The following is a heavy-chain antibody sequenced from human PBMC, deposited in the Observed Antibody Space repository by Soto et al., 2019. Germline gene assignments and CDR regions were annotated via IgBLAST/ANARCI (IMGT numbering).Heavy chain of an antibody. CDR3: ARQRTSVVTQAYFDV. V-gene: IGHV4-39*01. J-gene: IGHJ4*02. D-gene: IGHD2-21*02. Sequence: SETLSLTCTVTGDSISSRSYYWGWIRQPPGKGLEWIGSIYYSGSTYNNPSLRSRVSMSIDTSKDQFSLKLKSVSAADTALYFCARQRTSVVTQAYFDVWGQGSLVTSPQ. CDR2: IYYSGST. CDR1: GDSISSRSYY.